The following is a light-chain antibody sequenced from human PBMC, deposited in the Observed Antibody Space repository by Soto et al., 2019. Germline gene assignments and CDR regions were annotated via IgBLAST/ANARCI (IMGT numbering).Light chain of an antibody. V-gene: IGKV1-5*03. J-gene: IGKJ2*01. CDR1: QSISSW. Sequence: DIQMTQSPSILSASVRDRVTITCRASQSISSWLAWYQKKPGKAPKLLIYKASSLESGVPSRFSVSGSGTEFTLTISSLQPDDFATDYCQQYDSYPYTFGQGTKLEIK. CDR2: KAS. CDR3: QQYDSYPYT.